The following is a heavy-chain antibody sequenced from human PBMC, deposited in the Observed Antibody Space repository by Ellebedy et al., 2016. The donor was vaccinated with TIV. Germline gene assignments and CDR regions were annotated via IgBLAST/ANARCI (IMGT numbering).Heavy chain of an antibody. D-gene: IGHD6-19*01. J-gene: IGHJ4*02. V-gene: IGHV4-31*03. CDR3: ARGSGWYDPFDL. Sequence: MPSETLSLTCTVSGGSISSSSYYWGWIRQHPGKGLEWIGFIYYSGSTYNNPSLRSRVTMSVDTSKNQFSLNLTSVTAADTAMYYCARGSGWYDPFDLWGQGTLVTVSS. CDR1: GGSISSSSYY. CDR2: IYYSGST.